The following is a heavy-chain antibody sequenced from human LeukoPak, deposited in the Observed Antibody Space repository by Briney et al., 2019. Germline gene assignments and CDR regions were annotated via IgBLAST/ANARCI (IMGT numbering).Heavy chain of an antibody. J-gene: IGHJ4*02. CDR3: ARRGGAQKSSSFDY. Sequence: PSETLSLTCTVYTESFSESFSGHFWSWIRQPPGKGLEWIGEINQSGSTFYNPSLKSRVIVSVDTSTNQVSLTVTSVTAADTAVYYCARRGGAQKSSSFDYWGQGTLVTVSS. V-gene: IGHV4-34*01. D-gene: IGHD6-13*01. CDR2: INQSGST. CDR1: TESFSESFSGHF.